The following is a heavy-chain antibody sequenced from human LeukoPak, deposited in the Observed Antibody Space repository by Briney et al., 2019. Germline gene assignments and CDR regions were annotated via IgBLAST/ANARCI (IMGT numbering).Heavy chain of an antibody. CDR3: ARAVVVAATVKWFDP. CDR1: GGSISGYY. D-gene: IGHD2-15*01. Sequence: SETLSLTCTVSGGSISGYYWSWIRESPGKGLEWIGYIYYSGSTKYNPSLKSRVTMSVDTSKNHFSLKVSSVTAADTAVYYCARAVVVAATVKWFDPWGQGTLVTVSS. V-gene: IGHV4-59*01. J-gene: IGHJ5*02. CDR2: IYYSGST.